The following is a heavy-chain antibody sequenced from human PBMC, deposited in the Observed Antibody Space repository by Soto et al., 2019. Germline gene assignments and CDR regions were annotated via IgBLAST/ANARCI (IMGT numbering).Heavy chain of an antibody. CDR2: ISYDGSNK. CDR3: AKPRGYSGYAPFDY. CDR1: GFPFRSYG. V-gene: IGHV3-30*18. D-gene: IGHD5-12*01. Sequence: HPGGSLRLSCSASGFPFRSYGMHWVRQAPGKGLEWVAVISYDGSNKYYADSVKGRFTISRDNSKNTLYLQMNSLRAEDTAVYYCAKPRGYSGYAPFDYWGQGTLVTVS. J-gene: IGHJ4*02.